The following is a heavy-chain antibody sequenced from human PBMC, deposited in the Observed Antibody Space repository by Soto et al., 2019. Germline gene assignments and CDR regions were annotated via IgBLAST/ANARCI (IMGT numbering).Heavy chain of an antibody. J-gene: IGHJ1*01. V-gene: IGHV3-23*01. CDR2: ISGSGGST. D-gene: IGHD3-22*01. CDR3: AKPHYYDSSGYYYVRYFQH. CDR1: GFTFSSYA. Sequence: GGSLRLSCAASGFTFSSYAMSWVRQAPGKGLEWVSAISGSGGSTYYADSVKGRFTISRDNSKNTLYLQMNSLRAEDTAVYYCAKPHYYDSSGYYYVRYFQHWGQGTLVTVSS.